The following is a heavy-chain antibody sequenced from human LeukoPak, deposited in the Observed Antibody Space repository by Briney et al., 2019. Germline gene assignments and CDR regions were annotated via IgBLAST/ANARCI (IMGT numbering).Heavy chain of an antibody. CDR1: GFTFSGYS. J-gene: IGHJ5*02. Sequence: GGSLRLSCAASGFTFSGYSMNWVRQAPGKGLEWVAFIRSDGINKYHADSVKGRFTISRDNSRNTLDLQMNSLRVEDTAVYYCVRERFNNDYEAWGQGILVTVSS. V-gene: IGHV3-30*02. CDR2: IRSDGINK. CDR3: VRERFNNDYEA. D-gene: IGHD3-22*01.